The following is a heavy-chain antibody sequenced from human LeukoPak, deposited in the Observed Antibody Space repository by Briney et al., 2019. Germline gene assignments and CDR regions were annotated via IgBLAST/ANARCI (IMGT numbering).Heavy chain of an antibody. Sequence: ASVTVSCKTSGYTFTSFYMHWVRQAPGQGLEWMGIINPSEGFTTYAQNFQGRVTMIRDTSTSTVYMELSSLRSDDTAVYYCARRAFDWLVDGYSYGMDVWGQGTTVTVSS. D-gene: IGHD3-9*01. J-gene: IGHJ6*02. CDR3: ARRAFDWLVDGYSYGMDV. CDR2: INPSEGFT. V-gene: IGHV1-46*01. CDR1: GYTFTSFY.